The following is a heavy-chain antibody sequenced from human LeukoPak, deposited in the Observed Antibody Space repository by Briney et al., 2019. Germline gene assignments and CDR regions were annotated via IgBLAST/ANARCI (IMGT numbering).Heavy chain of an antibody. D-gene: IGHD5-18*01. Sequence: SETLSLTCTVSGGSINTRSYYWGWIRQPPGKGLEWIGSIYYSGTPYYNPSLNSRVTISIDTAKNQFSLKLIAADTAVYYCARHVPDTTMDPTVWFDPWGQGTLVTDSS. V-gene: IGHV4-39*01. CDR2: IYYSGTP. CDR1: GGSINTRSYY. J-gene: IGHJ5*02. CDR3: ARHVPDTTMDPTVWFDP.